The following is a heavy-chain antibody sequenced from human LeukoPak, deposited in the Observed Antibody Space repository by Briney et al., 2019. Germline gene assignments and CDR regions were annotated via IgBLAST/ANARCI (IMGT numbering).Heavy chain of an antibody. Sequence: GASVKVSCKASGYTFTGYYMHWVRQAPGQGLEWMGWINPNSGGTNYAQKFQGRVTMTRDTSISTAYMELSRLRSDDTAVYYCARDQAAVAGTDGNYWGQGTLVTVSS. CDR1: GYTFTGYY. CDR3: ARDQAAVAGTDGNY. V-gene: IGHV1-2*02. D-gene: IGHD6-19*01. J-gene: IGHJ4*02. CDR2: INPNSGGT.